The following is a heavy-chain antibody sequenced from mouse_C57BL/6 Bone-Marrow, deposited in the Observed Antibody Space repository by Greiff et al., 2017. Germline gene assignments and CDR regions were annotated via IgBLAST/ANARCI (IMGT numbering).Heavy chain of an antibody. D-gene: IGHD2-1*01. Sequence: VQLQQSGPELVKPGASVKISCKASGYSFTGYYMNWVKQSPEKSLEWIGEINPSTGGTTYNQKFKAKATLTVDKSSSTAYMQLKSLTSEDSAVYYCARRNYGKRKDYFDYWGQGTTLTVSS. V-gene: IGHV1-42*01. CDR1: GYSFTGYY. CDR3: ARRNYGKRKDYFDY. CDR2: INPSTGGT. J-gene: IGHJ2*01.